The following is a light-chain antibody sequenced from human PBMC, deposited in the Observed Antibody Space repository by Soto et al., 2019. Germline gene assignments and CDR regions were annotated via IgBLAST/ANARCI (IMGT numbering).Light chain of an antibody. Sequence: QSVLTQPASVAGSAGQSITISCTGASSDIGGYSYVSWYQQHPGTAPKLIIYEVGNRPSGISDRFSGSKSGNTASLTISGLRAADDADDHYSAYTGSISRVVFGGGTKVTVL. CDR2: EVG. CDR3: SAYTGSISRVV. CDR1: SSDIGGYSY. J-gene: IGLJ2*01. V-gene: IGLV2-14*01.